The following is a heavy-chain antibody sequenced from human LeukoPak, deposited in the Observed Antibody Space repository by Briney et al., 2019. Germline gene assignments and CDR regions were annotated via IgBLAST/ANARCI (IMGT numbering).Heavy chain of an antibody. CDR3: MIVVVTHPLFDY. V-gene: IGHV3-30*04. CDR2: ISYDGSNK. J-gene: IGHJ4*02. D-gene: IGHD3-22*01. CDR1: GFTFSSYA. Sequence: PGRSLRLSCAASGFTFSSYAMHWVRQAPGKGLEWVAVISYDGSNKYYADSVKGRFTISRDNSKNTLYLQMNSLRAEDTAVYYCMIVVVTHPLFDYWGQGTLVTVSS.